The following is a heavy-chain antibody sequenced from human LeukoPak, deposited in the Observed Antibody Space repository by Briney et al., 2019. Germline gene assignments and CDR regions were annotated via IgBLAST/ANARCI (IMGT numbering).Heavy chain of an antibody. J-gene: IGHJ5*02. Sequence: PGGSLRLSCAASGFTFSSYAMHWVRQAPGKGLEYVSAISSNGGSTYYANSVKGRFTISRDNSKNTLYLQMGSLRAEDTAVYYCAKDCPVYSYGPPNWFDPWGQGTLVTVSS. CDR2: ISSNGGST. V-gene: IGHV3-64*01. D-gene: IGHD5-18*01. CDR3: AKDCPVYSYGPPNWFDP. CDR1: GFTFSSYA.